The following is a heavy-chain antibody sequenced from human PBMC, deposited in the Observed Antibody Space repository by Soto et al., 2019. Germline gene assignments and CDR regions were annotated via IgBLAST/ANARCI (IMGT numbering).Heavy chain of an antibody. CDR1: GDSVSSNSAA. CDR2: TYYRSKWYN. V-gene: IGHV6-1*01. CDR3: ARDPNYDILTGYYIYNWFDP. J-gene: IGHJ5*02. Sequence: SQTLSPTFSISGDSVSSNSAAWNWIRQSPSRGLEWLGRTYYRSKWYNDYAVSVKSRITINPDTSKNQFSLQLNSVTPEDTAVYYCARDPNYDILTGYYIYNWFDPWGQGTPVTVSS. D-gene: IGHD3-9*01.